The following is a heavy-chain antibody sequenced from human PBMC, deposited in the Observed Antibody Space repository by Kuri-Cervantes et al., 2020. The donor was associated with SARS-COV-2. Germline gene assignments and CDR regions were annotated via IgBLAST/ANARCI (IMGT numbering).Heavy chain of an antibody. Sequence: GESLKISCAASGFTFSSYWMHWVRQAPGKGLVWVSRINSDGSSTSYADSVKGRFTISRDNAKNTLYLQMNSLRAEDTAVYYCAGQAAATHPFDYWGQGTLVTVSS. CDR3: AGQAAATHPFDY. CDR2: INSDGSST. D-gene: IGHD2-15*01. V-gene: IGHV3-74*01. CDR1: GFTFSSYW. J-gene: IGHJ4*02.